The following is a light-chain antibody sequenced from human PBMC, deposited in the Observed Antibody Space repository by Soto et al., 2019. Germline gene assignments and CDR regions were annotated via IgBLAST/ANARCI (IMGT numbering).Light chain of an antibody. CDR3: QQSYSTPRT. Sequence: DIQMTQSPSSLSASVGDRVIITCRASQSISSYLNWYQQKPGQAPKLLIYAASTLQSGVPSRFSGSGSGTDFTLTISSLQVEDFATYYCQQSYSTPRTFGQGTKVEIK. J-gene: IGKJ1*01. CDR1: QSISSY. V-gene: IGKV1-39*01. CDR2: AAS.